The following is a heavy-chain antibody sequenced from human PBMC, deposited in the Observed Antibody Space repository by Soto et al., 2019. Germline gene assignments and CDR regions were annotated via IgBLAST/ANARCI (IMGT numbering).Heavy chain of an antibody. V-gene: IGHV3-33*01. CDR2: IWYDGSNK. D-gene: IGHD5-18*01. J-gene: IGHJ3*02. Sequence: QVQLVESGGGVVQPGRSLRLSCAASGFTFSSYGMHWVRQAPGKGLAWVAVIWYDGSNKYYADSVKGRFTISRDNSQNPLYLQMNGLNAEDTAVYYCARDLSTAMVGLPDIWGQGTMVTVSS. CDR1: GFTFSSYG. CDR3: ARDLSTAMVGLPDI.